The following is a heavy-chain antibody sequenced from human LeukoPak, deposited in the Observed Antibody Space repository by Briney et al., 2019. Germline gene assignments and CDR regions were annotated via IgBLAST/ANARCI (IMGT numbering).Heavy chain of an antibody. Sequence: PSETLSLTCTVSGGSISSYYWSWIRQPPGKGLEWIGYIYYSGSTNYNPSLKSRVTISVDTSKNQFSLKLSSVTAADTAVYYCARGIDSSGYYSFDYWGQGTLVTVSS. V-gene: IGHV4-59*01. CDR2: IYYSGST. CDR3: ARGIDSSGYYSFDY. J-gene: IGHJ4*02. CDR1: GGSISSYY. D-gene: IGHD3-22*01.